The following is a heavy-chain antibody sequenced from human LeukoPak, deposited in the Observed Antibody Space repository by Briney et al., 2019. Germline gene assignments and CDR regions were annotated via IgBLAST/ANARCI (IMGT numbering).Heavy chain of an antibody. CDR3: ARLRYDSSGHWVGAFDI. D-gene: IGHD3-22*01. Sequence: GGSLRLSCAASGFTFSSYWMHWVRQAPGKGLVWVSRINSDGSSTSYADSVKGRFTISRDNAKDTLYLQMNSLRAEDTAVYYCARLRYDSSGHWVGAFDIWGQGTMVTVSS. CDR2: INSDGSST. J-gene: IGHJ3*02. CDR1: GFTFSSYW. V-gene: IGHV3-74*01.